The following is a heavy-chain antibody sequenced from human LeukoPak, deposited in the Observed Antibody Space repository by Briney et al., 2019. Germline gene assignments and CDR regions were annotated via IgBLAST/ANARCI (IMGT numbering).Heavy chain of an antibody. D-gene: IGHD1-14*01. CDR3: ASVYLHGMDV. CDR1: GYTFTSYD. V-gene: IGHV1-8*01. CDR2: MNPNSGNT. Sequence: GASVKVSCKASGYTFTSYDINWVRQATGQGLEWMGWMNPNSGNTGYAQKFQGRVTMTRDTPTNTVYMEMSSLRIEDTAVYYCASVYLHGMDVWGQGTTVTVSS. J-gene: IGHJ6*02.